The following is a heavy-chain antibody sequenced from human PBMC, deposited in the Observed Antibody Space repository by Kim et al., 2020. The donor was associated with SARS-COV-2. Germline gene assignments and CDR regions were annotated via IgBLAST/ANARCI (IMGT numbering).Heavy chain of an antibody. CDR3: AKEYLALDVSDPFVS. Sequence: GGSLRLSCAASGFTFDNYVMTWVRQAPGKGLERVSGISTSGDSTYYADSVKGRFTISRDNSRNKIYLQMNNLRAEDTAIYYCAKEYLALDVSDPFVSWGKETLLTVS. CDR2: ISTSGDST. D-gene: IGHD2-21*02. J-gene: IGHJ5*02. CDR1: GFTFDNYV. V-gene: IGHV3-23*01.